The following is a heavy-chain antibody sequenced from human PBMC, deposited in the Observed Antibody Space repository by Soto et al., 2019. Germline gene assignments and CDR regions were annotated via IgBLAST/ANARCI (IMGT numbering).Heavy chain of an antibody. J-gene: IGHJ4*02. V-gene: IGHV3-74*01. CDR2: ISFDGSTT. Sequence: PGWSLRLSCAASGFTFSSYWMHWVRQASGKGLVWVSLISFDGSTTTYADSVKGRFTISRENAKNTLYLQMNSLRAEDTAVYYCARGGAHTAMANEYWGQGALVTVSS. CDR1: GFTFSSYW. D-gene: IGHD5-18*01. CDR3: ARGGAHTAMANEY.